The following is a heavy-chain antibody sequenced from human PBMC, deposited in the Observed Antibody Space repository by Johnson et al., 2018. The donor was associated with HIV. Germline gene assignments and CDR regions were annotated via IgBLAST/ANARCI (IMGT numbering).Heavy chain of an antibody. CDR3: ASRQYFSSFDI. D-gene: IGHD3-3*01. CDR2: ISYDGSNK. J-gene: IGHJ3*02. CDR1: AFAFSSYV. Sequence: QVQLVESGGGVVQPGRSLRLSCAASAFAFSSYVMHWVRQAPGKGLEWVAVISYDGSNKYYADFVKGRFTISRDNSKNTLYLQMNSLRAEDTAVYYCASRQYFSSFDIWGQGTMVTVSS. V-gene: IGHV3-30*14.